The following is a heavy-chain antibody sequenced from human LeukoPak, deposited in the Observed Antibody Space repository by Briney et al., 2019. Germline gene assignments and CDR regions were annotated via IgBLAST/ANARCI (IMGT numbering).Heavy chain of an antibody. V-gene: IGHV4-39*07. CDR2: IYYSGST. D-gene: IGHD3-9*01. CDR1: GGSISSSSYY. J-gene: IGHJ5*02. Sequence: SETLSLTCTVSGGSISSSSYYWGWIRQPPGKGLEWIGSIYYSGSTYYNPSLKSRVTISVDTSKNQFSLKLSSVTAADTAVYYCARGDILTGYYRWFDPWGQGTLVTVSS. CDR3: ARGDILTGYYRWFDP.